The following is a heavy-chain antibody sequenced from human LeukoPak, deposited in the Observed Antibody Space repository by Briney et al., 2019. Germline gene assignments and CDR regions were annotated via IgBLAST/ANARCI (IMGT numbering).Heavy chain of an antibody. CDR2: VMQVGGEK. Sequence: PGGSLRLSCAASGFTFSNYWMSWVRQAPGKGLEWVANVMQVGGEKYYVDSVKGRFTISRDNAKNSLYLQMSSLRAEDTALYYCARGGAYDTHGVLDCWGQGALVTVSS. V-gene: IGHV3-7*05. D-gene: IGHD3-9*01. CDR1: GFTFSNYW. J-gene: IGHJ4*02. CDR3: ARGGAYDTHGVLDC.